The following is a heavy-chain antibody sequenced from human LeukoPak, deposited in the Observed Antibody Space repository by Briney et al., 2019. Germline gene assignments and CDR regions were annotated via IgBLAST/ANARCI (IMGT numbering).Heavy chain of an antibody. CDR3: AREFWLVRPRGMDV. CDR1: GYTFTGYY. D-gene: IGHD6-19*01. J-gene: IGHJ6*04. Sequence: ASVKVSCKASGYTFTGYYMHWVRQAPGQGLEWMGWINPNSGGTHYAQKFQGWVTMTRDTSISTAYMELSRLRSDDTAVYYCAREFWLVRPRGMDVWGKGTTVTVSS. V-gene: IGHV1-2*04. CDR2: INPNSGGT.